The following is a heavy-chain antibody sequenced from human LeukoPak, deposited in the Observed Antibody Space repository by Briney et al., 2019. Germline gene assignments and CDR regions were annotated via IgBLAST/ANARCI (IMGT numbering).Heavy chain of an antibody. CDR1: GYSISSGYY. CDR3: ARAGDDCSSTSCYTQQNNWFDP. V-gene: IGHV4-38-2*02. D-gene: IGHD2-2*02. Sequence: SETLSLTCTVSGYSISSGYYWGWIRQPPGKGLEWIGSIYHSGSTHYNPSLKSRVTISVDTSKNQFSLKLSSVTAADTAVYYCARAGDDCSSTSCYTQQNNWFDPWGQGTLVTVSS. CDR2: IYHSGST. J-gene: IGHJ5*02.